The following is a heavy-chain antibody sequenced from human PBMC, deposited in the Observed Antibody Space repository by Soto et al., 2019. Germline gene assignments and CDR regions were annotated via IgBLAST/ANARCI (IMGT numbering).Heavy chain of an antibody. J-gene: IGHJ3*02. CDR1: GFTFSSYG. Sequence: QVQLVESGGGVVQPGRSLRLSCAASGFTFSSYGMHWVRQAPGKGLEWVAVISNDGSNKYYADSVKGRFTISRDNSKNTLYLQMTNRRAEDTAVYYCAILPDKVATIGAFDIWGQGTMVTVSS. V-gene: IGHV3-30*03. D-gene: IGHD5-12*01. CDR3: AILPDKVATIGAFDI. CDR2: ISNDGSNK.